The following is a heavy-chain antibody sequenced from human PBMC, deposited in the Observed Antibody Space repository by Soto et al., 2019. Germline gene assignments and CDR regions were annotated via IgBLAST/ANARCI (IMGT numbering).Heavy chain of an antibody. D-gene: IGHD6-13*01. CDR1: GYTFTGYY. J-gene: IGHJ1*01. CDR2: INPNSGGT. CDR3: ARDLRVAAAGTRYFQH. V-gene: IGHV1-2*02. Sequence: VKVSCXASGYTFTGYYMHWVRQAPGQGLEWMGWINPNSGGTNYAQKFQGRVTMTRDTSISTAYMELSRLRSDDTAVYYCARDLRVAAAGTRYFQHWGQGTLVTVSS.